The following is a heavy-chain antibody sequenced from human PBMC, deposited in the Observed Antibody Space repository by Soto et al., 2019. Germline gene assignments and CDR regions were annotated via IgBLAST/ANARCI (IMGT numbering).Heavy chain of an antibody. J-gene: IGHJ6*02. D-gene: IGHD2-2*01. V-gene: IGHV1-69*06. CDR1: GGTFSSYA. Sequence: QVQLVQSGAEVKKPGSSVKVSCKASGGTFSSYAISWVRQAPGQGLEWMGGIIPIFGTANYAQKFQGRVTITADKSTSTVYMDLSSLRSEDTAVYYGARVVVPADTYYYYDGMDVWGQGTTVTVFS. CDR2: IIPIFGTA. CDR3: ARVVVPADTYYYYDGMDV.